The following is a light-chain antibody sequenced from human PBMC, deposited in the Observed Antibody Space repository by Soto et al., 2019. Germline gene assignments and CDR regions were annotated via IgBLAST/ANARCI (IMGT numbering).Light chain of an antibody. CDR2: SNN. J-gene: IGLJ1*01. Sequence: QSVLTQPPSASGTPGQRVTISCSGSSSNIGSNPVNWYQQLPGTAPKLLIYSNNQRPSGVPDRFSGSESGTSASLAISGLQSEDEADYYCAAWDDSLNGYVFGAGTKLTVL. CDR3: AAWDDSLNGYV. V-gene: IGLV1-44*01. CDR1: SSNIGSNP.